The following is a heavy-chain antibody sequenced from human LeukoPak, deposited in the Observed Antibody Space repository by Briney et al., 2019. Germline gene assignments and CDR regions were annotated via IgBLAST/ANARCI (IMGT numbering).Heavy chain of an antibody. CDR3: TRRGYCSSTSCSGGGYYGMDV. CDR2: IRSKANSYAT. CDR1: GFTFSGSA. V-gene: IGHV3-73*01. J-gene: IGHJ6*04. D-gene: IGHD2-2*01. Sequence: PGGSLRLSCVASGFTFSGSAMHWVRRASGKGPEWVGRIRSKANSYATAYAASVKGRFTISRDDSKNTAYLQMNSLKTEDTAVYYCTRRGYCSSTSCSGGGYYGMDVWGKGTTVTISS.